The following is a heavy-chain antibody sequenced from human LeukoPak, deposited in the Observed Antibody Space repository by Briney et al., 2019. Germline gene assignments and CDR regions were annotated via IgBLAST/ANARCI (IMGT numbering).Heavy chain of an antibody. CDR3: ARHDHYDSSGYYYGIDY. CDR1: GFTVSSNY. V-gene: IGHV3-53*01. Sequence: GGSLRLSCAASGFTVSSNYMSWVRQAPGKGLEWVSVIYAGGSTYYADPVKGRFTISRDNSKNTLYLQMNTLRAEDTAVYYCARHDHYDSSGYYYGIDYWGQGTLVTVSS. J-gene: IGHJ4*02. D-gene: IGHD3-22*01. CDR2: IYAGGST.